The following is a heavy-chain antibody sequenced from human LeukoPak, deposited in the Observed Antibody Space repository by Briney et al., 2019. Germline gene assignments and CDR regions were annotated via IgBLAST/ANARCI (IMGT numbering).Heavy chain of an antibody. V-gene: IGHV3-53*01. J-gene: IGHJ4*02. CDR2: LYGGVST. CDR3: AKGTDFWSGYSFDH. Sequence: GGSLRLSCAASGFSVTSNYMSWVRQAPGKGLGWVSVLYGGVSTFYPDSVKGRFTISRDTSKNVVYLQMNTVRAEDTAVYFCAKGTDFWSGYSFDHWGQGVLVTVSS. D-gene: IGHD3-3*01. CDR1: GFSVTSNY.